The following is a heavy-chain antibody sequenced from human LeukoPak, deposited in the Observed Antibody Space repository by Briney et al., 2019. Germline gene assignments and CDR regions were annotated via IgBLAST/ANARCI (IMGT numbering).Heavy chain of an antibody. CDR2: IYSGGST. J-gene: IGHJ4*02. Sequence: GGSLRLSCAASGFTVSSKYMSSVRQAPGKGLEWVSVIYSGGSTYYAASVKGRFTISKDNSQTTLYLQMNSLRAEDTAVYYCARGYYDFSSGTYFDYWGQGTLVTVSS. D-gene: IGHD3-3*01. CDR3: ARGYYDFSSGTYFDY. CDR1: GFTVSSKY. V-gene: IGHV3-53*01.